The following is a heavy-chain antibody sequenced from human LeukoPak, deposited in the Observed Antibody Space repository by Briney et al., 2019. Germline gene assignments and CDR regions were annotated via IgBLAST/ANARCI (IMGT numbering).Heavy chain of an antibody. D-gene: IGHD3-10*01. CDR3: TLIQGWGAGSYFLDY. Sequence: WIRQPPGKGLEWVGRVKSYNAGGTTHYAAPVKGRFIISRDDSKNMLYLQMDSLKTEDTAVYYCTLIQGWGAGSYFLDYWSQGALVTVSS. CDR2: VKSYNAGGTT. J-gene: IGHJ4*02. V-gene: IGHV3-15*01.